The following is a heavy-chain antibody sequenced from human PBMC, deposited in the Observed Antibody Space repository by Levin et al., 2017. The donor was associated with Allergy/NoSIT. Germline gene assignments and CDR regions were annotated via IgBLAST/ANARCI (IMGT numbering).Heavy chain of an antibody. CDR1: GFTFSRHA. CDR2: ISGSGGSI. Sequence: GGSLRLSCAASGFTFSRHAVAWVRQAPGKGLEWVSAISGSGGSIYYADSVKGRFTISRDNSKNTLYLQMNSLRSEDTAVYYCAREDRGSGWYFEMGFDYWSQGTLVTVSS. CDR3: AREDRGSGWYFEMGFDY. D-gene: IGHD6-19*01. J-gene: IGHJ4*02. V-gene: IGHV3-23*01.